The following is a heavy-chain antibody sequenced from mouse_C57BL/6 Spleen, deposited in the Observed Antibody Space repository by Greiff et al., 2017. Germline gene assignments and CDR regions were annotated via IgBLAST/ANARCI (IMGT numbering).Heavy chain of an antibody. V-gene: IGHV5-17*01. CDR1: GFTFSDYG. CDR3: AATGTYYAMDY. J-gene: IGHJ4*01. Sequence: EVKVVESGGGLVKPGGSLKLSCAASGFTFSDYGMHWVRQAPEKGLEWVAYISSGSSNIYYADTVKGRFTISRDNAKNTLFLQMTSLRSEDTAMYYCAATGTYYAMDYWGQGTSVTVSS. D-gene: IGHD4-1*02. CDR2: ISSGSSNI.